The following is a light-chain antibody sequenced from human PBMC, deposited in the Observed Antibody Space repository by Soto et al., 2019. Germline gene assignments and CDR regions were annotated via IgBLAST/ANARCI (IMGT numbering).Light chain of an antibody. CDR3: SSYRNSATLVV. CDR1: SSDVGGYNY. J-gene: IGLJ2*01. Sequence: QSALTQPPSVSGSPGQSITISCTGTSSDVGGYNYVSWYRQHPGKAPKLMIYEVSNRPSGVSDRFSGSKSDNTASLTISGLRAEDEADYYCSSYRNSATLVVFGGGTQLTVL. V-gene: IGLV2-14*01. CDR2: EVS.